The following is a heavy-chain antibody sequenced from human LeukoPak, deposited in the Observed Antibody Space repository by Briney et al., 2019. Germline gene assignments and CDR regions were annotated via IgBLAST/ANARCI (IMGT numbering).Heavy chain of an antibody. J-gene: IGHJ6*03. D-gene: IGHD2-15*01. CDR1: GGTFSSYA. CDR3: ARGCRVRPDRKALYYYYMDV. V-gene: IGHV1-69*05. Sequence: SVKVSCKASGGTFSSYAISWVRQAPGQGLEWMGGIIPIFGTANYAQKFQGRVTMTRNTSISTAYMELSSLRSEDTAVYYCARGCRVRPDRKALYYYYMDVWGKGTTVTISS. CDR2: IIPIFGTA.